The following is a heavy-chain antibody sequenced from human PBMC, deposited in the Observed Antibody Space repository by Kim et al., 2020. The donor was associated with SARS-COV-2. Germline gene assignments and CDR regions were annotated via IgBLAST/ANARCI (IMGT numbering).Heavy chain of an antibody. Sequence: SETLSLTCTVSGGSISSYYWSWIRQPPGKGLEWIGYIYYRGSTNYNPSLKSRVTISVDTSKNQFSLKLSSVTAADTTVYYCARQGYSGYEEFDPWGQGTLFTLSS. D-gene: IGHD5-12*01. CDR3: ARQGYSGYEEFDP. V-gene: IGHV4-59*01. CDR1: GGSISSYY. J-gene: IGHJ5*02. CDR2: IYYRGST.